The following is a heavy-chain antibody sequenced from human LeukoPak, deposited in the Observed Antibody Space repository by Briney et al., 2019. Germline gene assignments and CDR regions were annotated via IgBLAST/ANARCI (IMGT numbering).Heavy chain of an antibody. CDR2: INHSGST. Sequence: SETLSLTCTVSGGSISSYYWSWIRQPPGKGLEWIGEINHSGSTNYNPSLKSRVTISVDTSKNQFSLKLSSVTAADTAVYYCAALESFWSYSNWFDPWGQGTLVTVSS. D-gene: IGHD1-26*01. J-gene: IGHJ5*02. V-gene: IGHV4-34*01. CDR3: AALESFWSYSNWFDP. CDR1: GGSISSYY.